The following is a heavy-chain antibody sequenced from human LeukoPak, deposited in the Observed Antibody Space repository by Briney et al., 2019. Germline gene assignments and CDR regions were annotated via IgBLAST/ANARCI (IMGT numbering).Heavy chain of an antibody. CDR3: AKGSSGYFADL. V-gene: IGHV3-23*02. J-gene: IGHJ5*02. Sequence: GGSLRLSCAASGFTFNNYGLIWVRQAPGKGLEWVAAISNDGGGTMYGGFVEGRFTISRDNSKNTLFLQMNSLRAEDTALYYCAKGSSGYFADLWGQGTLVTVSS. D-gene: IGHD3-22*01. CDR2: ISNDGGGT. CDR1: GFTFNNYG.